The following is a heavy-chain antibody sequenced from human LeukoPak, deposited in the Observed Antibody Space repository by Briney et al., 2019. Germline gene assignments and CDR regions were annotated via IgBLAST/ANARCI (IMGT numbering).Heavy chain of an antibody. V-gene: IGHV3-30-3*02. Sequence: GGSLRLSCAASGFTSSSYAMHWVRHARGKGLEWVAVISSVGSNTYYTNSVTGRFTLSRYNSKNSVYLKMDGLRAEDSALYYCTKWNGYADYWGQGILVTVSS. CDR2: ISSVGSNT. CDR1: GFTSSSYA. CDR3: TKWNGYADY. J-gene: IGHJ4*02. D-gene: IGHD5-12*01.